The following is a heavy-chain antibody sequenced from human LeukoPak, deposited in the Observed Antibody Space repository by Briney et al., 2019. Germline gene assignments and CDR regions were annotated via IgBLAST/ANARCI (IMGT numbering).Heavy chain of an antibody. Sequence: SETLSLTCAVSGGSISSSNWWSWVRQPPGKGLEWIGEIYHSGSTNYNPSLKSRVTISVDKSKNQFSLKLSSVTAADTAVYYCARVGSPSGQSYYFDYWGQGTLVTVSS. CDR3: ARVGSPSGQSYYFDY. V-gene: IGHV4-4*02. CDR2: IYHSGST. J-gene: IGHJ4*02. CDR1: GGSISSSNW. D-gene: IGHD3-10*01.